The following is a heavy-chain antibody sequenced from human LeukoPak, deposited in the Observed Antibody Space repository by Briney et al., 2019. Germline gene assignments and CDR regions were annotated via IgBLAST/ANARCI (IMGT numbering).Heavy chain of an antibody. Sequence: PSETLSLTCAVSGGSISSGGYSWSWIRQPPGKGLEWIGYIYHSGSTYYNPSLKSRVTISVDRSKNQFSLKLSSVTAADTAVYYCARGRDCGGDCFNYWGQGTLVTVSS. CDR3: ARGRDCGGDCFNY. D-gene: IGHD2-21*02. V-gene: IGHV4-30-2*01. CDR2: IYHSGST. J-gene: IGHJ4*02. CDR1: GGSISSGGYS.